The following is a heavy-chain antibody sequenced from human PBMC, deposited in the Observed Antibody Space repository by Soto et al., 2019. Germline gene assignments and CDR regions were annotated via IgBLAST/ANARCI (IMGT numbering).Heavy chain of an antibody. D-gene: IGHD3-10*01. V-gene: IGHV1-46*03. CDR1: GYIFTSYY. J-gene: IGHJ4*02. Sequence: EASVKVSCKASGYIFTSYYIHWVRQAPGQGLEWMGWINPFDGSRMFAQSFQGRVTMTRDTSTSTVYMEVSSLRSEDTAVYYCSRVDPGETSPFDHWGQGTRVTVSS. CDR3: SRVDPGETSPFDH. CDR2: INPFDGSR.